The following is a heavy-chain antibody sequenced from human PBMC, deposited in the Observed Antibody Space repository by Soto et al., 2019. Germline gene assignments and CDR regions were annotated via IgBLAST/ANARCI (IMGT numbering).Heavy chain of an antibody. CDR3: ARRDNSGWYSLDY. D-gene: IGHD6-19*01. J-gene: IGHJ4*02. CDR2: VSPSGSNT. CDR1: GFIFSNYP. Sequence: EVPLLESGGGLVQPGGSLRLSCAVSGFIFSNYPMTWVRQAPGKGLEWVSSVSPSGSNTYYADSMKGRFTMSRDNSENRLHLQMNSLRAEDTAVYFCARRDNSGWYSLDYWGQGTLVTVSS. V-gene: IGHV3-23*01.